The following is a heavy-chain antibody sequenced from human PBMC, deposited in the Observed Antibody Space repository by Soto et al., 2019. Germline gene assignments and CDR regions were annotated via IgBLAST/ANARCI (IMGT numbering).Heavy chain of an antibody. V-gene: IGHV3-33*01. CDR1: GFSLSGKG. CDR3: ARDGRDSVFDV. D-gene: IGHD2-21*02. CDR2: IWYDGSIK. J-gene: IGHJ3*01. Sequence: QVQLVESGGGVVQPGGSLRLSCVASGFSLSGKGIHWVRQAPGKGLEWVALIWYDGSIKYYADSVKGRFTVSRDNSKNMVWLQVNSMRVEDMGIYYCARDGRDSVFDVWGQGTMVTVSS.